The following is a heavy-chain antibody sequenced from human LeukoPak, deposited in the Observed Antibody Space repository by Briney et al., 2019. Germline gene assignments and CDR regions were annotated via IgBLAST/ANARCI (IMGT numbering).Heavy chain of an antibody. CDR3: AREGRAAGPGYFDY. J-gene: IGHJ4*02. D-gene: IGHD6-13*01. CDR2: IIPILGIA. CDR1: GGTFSSYA. Sequence: GASVKVSCKASGGTFSSYAISWVRQAPGQGLEWMGRIIPILGIANYAQKFQGRVTITADKSTSTAYMELSSLRSEDTAVYYCAREGRAAGPGYFDYWGQGTLVTVSS. V-gene: IGHV1-69*04.